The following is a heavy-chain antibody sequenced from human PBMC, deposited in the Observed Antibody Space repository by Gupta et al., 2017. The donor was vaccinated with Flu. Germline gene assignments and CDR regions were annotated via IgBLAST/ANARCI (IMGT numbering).Heavy chain of an antibody. V-gene: IGHV3-11*01. CDR1: Y. D-gene: IGHD1-26*01. Sequence: YMTWIRHAPGKGLEWLSSISGSGNTLYYTDSVKGRFTISRDNAKNSLFLQMNSLRAEDTAVYFCARGRGGTDDAFDIWGQGTMVTVSS. CDR2: ISGSGNTL. J-gene: IGHJ3*02. CDR3: ARGRGGTDDAFDI.